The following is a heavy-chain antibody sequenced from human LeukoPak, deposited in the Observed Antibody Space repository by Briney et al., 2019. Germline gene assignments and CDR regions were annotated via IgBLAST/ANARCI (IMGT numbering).Heavy chain of an antibody. J-gene: IGHJ4*02. Sequence: PSQTLSLTCTVSGGSIRSGGYYWSWIRQHPGKGPEWIGYIYYSGTTYYNPSLKRRVSMSIDTSKNQFSLKLSSVTAADTAVYYCARNYDNRAYYDYWGQGILVTVSS. V-gene: IGHV4-31*03. CDR2: IYYSGTT. D-gene: IGHD3-22*01. CDR1: GGSIRSGGYY. CDR3: ARNYDNRAYYDY.